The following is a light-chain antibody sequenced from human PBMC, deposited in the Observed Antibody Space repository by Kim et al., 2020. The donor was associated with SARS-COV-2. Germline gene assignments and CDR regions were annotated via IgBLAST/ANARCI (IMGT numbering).Light chain of an antibody. V-gene: IGLV1-44*01. CDR1: TSTIGNNP. CDR2: GND. J-gene: IGLJ2*01. Sequence: GQRVTSSCSGSTSTIGNNPVQWYQQLPGAAPKLLIYGNDQRPSGVPDRFSASKYGTSASLAIGGLQSEDEADYFCASWHDSLNGPVFGGGTQLTVL. CDR3: ASWHDSLNGPV.